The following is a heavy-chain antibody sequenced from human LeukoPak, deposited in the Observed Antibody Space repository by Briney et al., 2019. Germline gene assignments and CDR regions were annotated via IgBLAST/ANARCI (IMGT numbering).Heavy chain of an antibody. CDR3: ARDRVVRGVINYYYYYMDV. CDR1: VYTFTSYG. Sequence: ASVTVSCKASVYTFTSYGISWVRQAPGQGLEWMGWISAYNGNTNYAQKLQGRVTMTTDTSTSTAYMELRSLRSDDTAVYYCARDRVVRGVINYYYYYMDVWGKGTTVTVSS. D-gene: IGHD3-10*01. J-gene: IGHJ6*03. CDR2: ISAYNGNT. V-gene: IGHV1-18*01.